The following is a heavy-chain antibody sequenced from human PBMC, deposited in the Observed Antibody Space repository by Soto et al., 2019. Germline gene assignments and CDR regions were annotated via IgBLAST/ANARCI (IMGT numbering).Heavy chain of an antibody. Sequence: EVQLEESGGGLVQPGGSLRLSCAASGFTFSSYWMTWVRQAPGKGLEWVANIKEDGSEQYHVDSVKGRFTFSRDHAKKTLYLQMNSLRVEDTAVYYCARLTAAGGVDQFDYWGQGTLVTVSS. CDR1: GFTFSSYW. J-gene: IGHJ4*02. V-gene: IGHV3-7*05. CDR2: IKEDGSEQ. D-gene: IGHD6-13*01. CDR3: ARLTAAGGVDQFDY.